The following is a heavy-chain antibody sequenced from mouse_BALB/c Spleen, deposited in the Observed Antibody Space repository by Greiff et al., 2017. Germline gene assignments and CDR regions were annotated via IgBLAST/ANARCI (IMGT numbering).Heavy chain of an antibody. Sequence: ESGPGLVKPSQSLSLTCSVTGYSITSGYYWNWIRQFPGNKLEWMGYISYDGSNNYNPSLKNRISITRDTSKNQFFLKLNSVTTEDTATYYCARGYDGSYYAMDYWGQGTSVTVSS. D-gene: IGHD2-3*01. CDR3: ARGYDGSYYAMDY. CDR1: GYSITSGYY. V-gene: IGHV3-6*02. J-gene: IGHJ4*01. CDR2: ISYDGSN.